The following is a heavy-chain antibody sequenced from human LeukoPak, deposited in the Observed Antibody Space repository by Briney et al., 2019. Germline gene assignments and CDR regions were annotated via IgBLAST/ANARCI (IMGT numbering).Heavy chain of an antibody. CDR2: ISSGSSTI. CDR3: ARGTYCSNTTCYPLGVFDV. D-gene: IGHD2-2*01. J-gene: IGHJ3*01. CDR1: GFIFSTYS. Sequence: PGGSLRLSCEASGFIFSTYSMHWVRQAPGKGLEWVSFISSGSSTIYDADSVEGRFTISRDNAKNSLSLQMNSLRAEDTAVYYCARGTYCSNTTCYPLGVFDVWGQGTMVTVSS. V-gene: IGHV3-48*01.